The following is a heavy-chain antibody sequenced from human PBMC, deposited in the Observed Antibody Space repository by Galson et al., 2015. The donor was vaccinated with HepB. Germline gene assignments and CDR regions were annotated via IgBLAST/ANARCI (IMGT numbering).Heavy chain of an antibody. CDR2: ISYDGSNK. D-gene: IGHD3-22*01. V-gene: IGHV3-30*18. J-gene: IGHJ6*02. Sequence: SLRLSCAASGFTFSSYGMHWVRQAPGKGLEWVAVISYDGSNKYYADSVKGRFTISRDNSKNTLYLQMNSLRAEDTAVYYCAKDLYYYYSSGYYPDYYYYYGMDVWGQGTTVTVSS. CDR1: GFTFSSYG. CDR3: AKDLYYYYSSGYYPDYYYYYGMDV.